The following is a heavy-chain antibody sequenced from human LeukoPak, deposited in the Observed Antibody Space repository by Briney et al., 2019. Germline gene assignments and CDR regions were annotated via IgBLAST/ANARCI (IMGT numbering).Heavy chain of an antibody. Sequence: ASVKVSCKASGYSFSNYAMHWVRQAPGQRLEWMGWINAGNGNTKYSQTLQGRVTINRDTSASTAYMELCGLRSEDTAVYYCARERDGGNSVLDYWGQGTLVTVSS. CDR1: GYSFSNYA. J-gene: IGHJ4*02. V-gene: IGHV1-3*01. CDR2: INAGNGNT. D-gene: IGHD4-23*01. CDR3: ARERDGGNSVLDY.